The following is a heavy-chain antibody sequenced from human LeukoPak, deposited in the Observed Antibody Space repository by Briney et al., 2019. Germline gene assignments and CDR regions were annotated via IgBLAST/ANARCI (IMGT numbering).Heavy chain of an antibody. D-gene: IGHD2-2*02. CDR3: ARDVGGYCSSTSCYKFEY. V-gene: IGHV1-2*02. J-gene: IGHJ4*02. Sequence: ASVTVSCKASGYTFTGYYMHWVRQAPGQGLEWMGWINPDSGGTNYEQKFQGRVTMTRDTSISTAYMELSRLRSDDTAVYYCARDVGGYCSSTSCYKFEYWGQGTLVTVSS. CDR2: INPDSGGT. CDR1: GYTFTGYY.